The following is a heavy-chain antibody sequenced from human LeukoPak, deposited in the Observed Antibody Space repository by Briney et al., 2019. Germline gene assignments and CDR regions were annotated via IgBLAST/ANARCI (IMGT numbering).Heavy chain of an antibody. Sequence: SQTLSLTCAVSGGSISSGGYSWSWIRQPPGKGLEWIGYIYHSGSTYYNPSLKSRVTISVDRSKNQFSLKLSSVTAADTAVYYCARFVVVPAATGRGVAYYFDYWGQGTLVTVSS. CDR3: ARFVVVPAATGRGVAYYFDY. J-gene: IGHJ4*02. CDR1: GGSISSGGYS. D-gene: IGHD2-2*01. V-gene: IGHV4-30-2*01. CDR2: IYHSGST.